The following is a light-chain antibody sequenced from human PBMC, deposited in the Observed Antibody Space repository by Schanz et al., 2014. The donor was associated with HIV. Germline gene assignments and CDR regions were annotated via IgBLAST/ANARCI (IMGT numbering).Light chain of an antibody. J-gene: IGLJ2*01. V-gene: IGLV2-8*01. Sequence: QSALTQPPSASGSPGQSVTISCTGTTSDIGGYNYVSWYQQHPDKAPQLLIYEVNMRPSGVPDRFSGSKSGNTASLTVSGLQAEDEADYYCVSYTGTNNPVFGGGTKLTAL. CDR1: TSDIGGYNY. CDR3: VSYTGTNNPV. CDR2: EVN.